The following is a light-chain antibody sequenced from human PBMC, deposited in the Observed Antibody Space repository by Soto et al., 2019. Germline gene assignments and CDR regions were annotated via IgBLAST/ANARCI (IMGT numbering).Light chain of an antibody. CDR1: QSVSSGY. V-gene: IGKV3-20*01. Sequence: PGDGATLSCRASQSVSSGYLALYQQKPGQAPRLLIYGASSRAGGIPDRFSGSGSGTDFTLSISRLEPEDFAVYWCQHYGNAPTFGQGTRVQIK. CDR2: GAS. CDR3: QHYGNAPT. J-gene: IGKJ1*01.